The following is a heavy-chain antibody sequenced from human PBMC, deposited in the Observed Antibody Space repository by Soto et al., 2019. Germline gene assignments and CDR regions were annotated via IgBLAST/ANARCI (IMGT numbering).Heavy chain of an antibody. Sequence: QVQLVQSGAEVKKPGASVKVSCKASGYTFTSYGISWVRQAPGQGLEWMGWISAYNGNTNYAQKLQGRVTMTTDTSTSTAYMELRSLRSDDTAVYYCARDPSGWYSLEGWYFDLWGRGTLVTVSS. D-gene: IGHD6-19*01. V-gene: IGHV1-18*01. CDR3: ARDPSGWYSLEGWYFDL. CDR1: GYTFTSYG. CDR2: ISAYNGNT. J-gene: IGHJ2*01.